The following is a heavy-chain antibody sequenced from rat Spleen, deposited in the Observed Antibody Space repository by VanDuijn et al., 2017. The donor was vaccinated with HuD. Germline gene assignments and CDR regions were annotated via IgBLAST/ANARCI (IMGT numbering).Heavy chain of an antibody. D-gene: IGHD5-1*01. CDR1: GFTFSDYN. V-gene: IGHV5S10*01. CDR3: ATHGTGRGYVDY. Sequence: EVQLVESGGGLVQPGRSLKLSCAASGFTFSDYNMAWVRQAPKKGLEWVATIIYDGSRTYYRDSVKGRFTISRDNAKSTLYLQMDSLRSEDTATYYYATHGTGRGYVDYWSQGVMVTVSS. J-gene: IGHJ2*01. CDR2: IIYDGSRT.